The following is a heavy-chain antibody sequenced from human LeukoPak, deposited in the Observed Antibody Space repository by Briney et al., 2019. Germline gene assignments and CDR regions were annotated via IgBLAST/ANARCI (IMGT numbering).Heavy chain of an antibody. D-gene: IGHD3-10*01. V-gene: IGHV1-69*01. J-gene: IGHJ5*02. CDR3: AREATMVRGVLNWFDP. Sequence: SVKVSCKASGGTFISYAISWVRQAPGQGLEWMGGIIPIFGTANYAQEFQGRVTITADESTSTACMELSSLRSEDTAVYYCAREATMVRGVLNWFDPWGQGTLVTVSS. CDR1: GGTFISYA. CDR2: IIPIFGTA.